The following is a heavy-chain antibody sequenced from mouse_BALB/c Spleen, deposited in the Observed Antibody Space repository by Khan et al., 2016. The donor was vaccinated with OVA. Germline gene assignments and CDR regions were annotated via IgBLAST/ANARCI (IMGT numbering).Heavy chain of an antibody. Sequence: QVQLKQSGPGLVQPSQSLSITCTVSGFSLTYYGVHWVRQSPGKGLEWLGVIWSGGSTDYNAAFISRLNISKGNSKSQAFFKMNSLQVNDTAIYYCARNYDYDEGLAYWGQGTLVTVSA. CDR3: ARNYDYDEGLAY. CDR2: IWSGGST. V-gene: IGHV2-2*02. CDR1: GFSLTYYG. D-gene: IGHD2-4*01. J-gene: IGHJ3*01.